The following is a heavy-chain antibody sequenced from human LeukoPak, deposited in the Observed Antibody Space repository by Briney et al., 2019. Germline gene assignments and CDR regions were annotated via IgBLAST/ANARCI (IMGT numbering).Heavy chain of an antibody. CDR1: GFTFSSYA. J-gene: IGHJ3*02. D-gene: IGHD6-19*01. V-gene: IGHV3-23*01. Sequence: PSGGSLRLSCAASGFTFSSYAMSWVRQAPGKGLEWVSAISGSGGSTYYADSVKGRFTISRDNSKNTLYLQMNSLRAEDTAVYHCAKDPYSSGWPDAFDIWGQGTMVTVSS. CDR3: AKDPYSSGWPDAFDI. CDR2: ISGSGGST.